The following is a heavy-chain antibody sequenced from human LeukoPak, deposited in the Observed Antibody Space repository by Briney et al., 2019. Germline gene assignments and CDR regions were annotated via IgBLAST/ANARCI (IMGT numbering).Heavy chain of an antibody. CDR3: AAASAFSSSWRS. J-gene: IGHJ5*02. Sequence: PGGSLRLSCAAYGLTFSSYNMNWVRQAPGKGPEWVAYITASDTTKYYADSVKGRFTISRDNAKKSLFLQMNSLRAEDTAVYYCAAASAFSSSWRSWGQGTVVSVSS. V-gene: IGHV3-48*01. CDR2: ITASDTTK. CDR1: GLTFSSYN. D-gene: IGHD6-13*01.